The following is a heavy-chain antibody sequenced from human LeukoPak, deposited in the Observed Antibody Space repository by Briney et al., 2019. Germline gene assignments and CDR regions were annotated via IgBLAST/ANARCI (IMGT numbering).Heavy chain of an antibody. CDR2: IYHSGST. Sequence: KPSETLSLTCAVSGYSFSSGYYWGWIRQPPGKGLEWIGSIYHSGSTYYNPSLKSRVTISVDTSKNQFSLKLSSVTAADTAVYYCARDGRYFDWLIVGYDIWGQGTMVTVSS. J-gene: IGHJ3*02. V-gene: IGHV4-38-2*02. CDR1: GYSFSSGYY. D-gene: IGHD3-9*01. CDR3: ARDGRYFDWLIVGYDI.